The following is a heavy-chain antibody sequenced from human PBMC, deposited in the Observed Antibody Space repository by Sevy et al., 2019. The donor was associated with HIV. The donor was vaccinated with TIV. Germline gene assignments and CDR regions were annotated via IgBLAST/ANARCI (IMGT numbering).Heavy chain of an antibody. Sequence: ASVKVSCKVSGYTLTELSMHWVRQAPGKGLEWMGGFDPEDGETIYAQKLQGRVTMTEDTSTVTAYMELSSLRSEDTAVYYCATDPRIAAAGTHFDYWGQGTLVTVSS. CDR3: ATDPRIAAAGTHFDY. CDR1: GYTLTELS. D-gene: IGHD6-13*01. V-gene: IGHV1-24*01. J-gene: IGHJ4*02. CDR2: FDPEDGET.